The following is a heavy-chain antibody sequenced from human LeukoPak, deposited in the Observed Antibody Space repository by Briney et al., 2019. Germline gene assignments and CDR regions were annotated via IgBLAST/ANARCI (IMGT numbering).Heavy chain of an antibody. D-gene: IGHD2-8*01. CDR2: IYTSGST. J-gene: IGHJ4*02. V-gene: IGHV4-61*02. CDR1: GGSISSRSYY. Sequence: SQTLSLTCTVSGGSISSRSYYWSWIRQPAGKGLEWIGRIYTSGSTNYNPSLKSRVTISIDTSKNQFSLKLSSVTAADTAVYYCARDTQGVYYFDYWGQGTLVTVSS. CDR3: ARDTQGVYYFDY.